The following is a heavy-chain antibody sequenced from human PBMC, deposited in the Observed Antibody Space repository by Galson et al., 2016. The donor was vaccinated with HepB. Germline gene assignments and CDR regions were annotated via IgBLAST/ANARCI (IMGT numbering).Heavy chain of an antibody. Sequence: SLRLSCAASGITFSSYVMNWVRQAPGKGLEWVSVISDSGGGTNYADSVRGRFTISRDNSKNTLYLQMSSLRVEDTAVYYCARRVGDCSYSSCPWDLWGQGILVTVSS. CDR1: GITFSSYV. D-gene: IGHD2-15*01. J-gene: IGHJ4*02. V-gene: IGHV3-23*01. CDR3: ARRVGDCSYSSCPWDL. CDR2: ISDSGGGT.